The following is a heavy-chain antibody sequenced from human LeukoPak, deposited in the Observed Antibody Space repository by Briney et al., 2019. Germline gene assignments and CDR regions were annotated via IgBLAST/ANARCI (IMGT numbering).Heavy chain of an antibody. J-gene: IGHJ4*02. CDR3: ARLANFWSGANDY. V-gene: IGHV3-48*02. Sequence: PGGSLRLSCAASGFTFSSYSMNWVRQTPGKGLEWVSYISSGSSSIYYADSVKGRFTISRDNAKNSLYLQMSSLRDEDTAAYYCARLANFWSGANDYWGQGTLVTVSS. CDR2: ISSGSSSI. D-gene: IGHD3-3*01. CDR1: GFTFSSYS.